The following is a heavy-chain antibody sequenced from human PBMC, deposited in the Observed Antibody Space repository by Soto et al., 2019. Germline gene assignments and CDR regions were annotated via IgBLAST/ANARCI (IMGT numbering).Heavy chain of an antibody. J-gene: IGHJ4*02. CDR2: ISGSGGST. Sequence: GGSLRLSCAASGFTFSSYAMSWVRQAPGKGLEWVSAISGSGGSTYYADSVKGRFTISRDNSKNTLYLQMNSLRAEDTAVYYCAKGQYRGIAVAGTYYYWGQGTLVTVSS. V-gene: IGHV3-23*01. CDR1: GFTFSSYA. CDR3: AKGQYRGIAVAGTYYY. D-gene: IGHD6-19*01.